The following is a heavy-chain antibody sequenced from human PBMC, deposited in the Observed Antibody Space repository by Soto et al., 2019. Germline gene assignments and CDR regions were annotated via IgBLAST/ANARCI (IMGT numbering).Heavy chain of an antibody. CDR2: ISSSSSYI. D-gene: IGHD3-16*02. CDR1: GFTFSSYS. J-gene: IGHJ5*02. CDR3: ASRPVRGSYRALWFDP. Sequence: GGSLRLSCAASGFTFSSYSMNWVRQAPGKGLEWVSSISSSSSYIYYADSVKGRFTISRDNAKNSLYLQMNSLRAEDTAVYYCASRPVRGSYRALWFDPWGQGTLVTVSS. V-gene: IGHV3-21*01.